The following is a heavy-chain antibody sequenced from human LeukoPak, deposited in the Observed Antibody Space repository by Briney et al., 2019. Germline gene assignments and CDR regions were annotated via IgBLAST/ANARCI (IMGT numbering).Heavy chain of an antibody. J-gene: IGHJ4*02. CDR2: IYPSGST. CDR1: GGSISSYY. Sequence: SETLSLTCTVSGGSISSYYWSWIRQPAGKGLEWIGSIYPSGSTNYNPSLKSRVTMSIDTSKSQFSLKLSSLTAADTAFYYCARKSRDTIGWHHFDYWGQGTLVAVSS. CDR3: ARKSRDTIGWHHFDY. V-gene: IGHV4-4*07. D-gene: IGHD6-19*01.